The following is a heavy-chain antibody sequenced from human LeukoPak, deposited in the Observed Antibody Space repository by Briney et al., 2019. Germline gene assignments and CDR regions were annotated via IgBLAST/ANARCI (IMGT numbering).Heavy chain of an antibody. V-gene: IGHV4-38-2*02. D-gene: IGHD6-19*01. CDR1: GYSISSGYY. J-gene: IGHJ4*02. Sequence: PSETLSLTCAVSGYSISSGYYWGWIRQPPGKGLEWIGSIYHSGSTYYNPFLKSRVTISVDTSKNQFSLKLSSVTAADTAVYYCARDGSIAVAGSVDYWGQGTLVTVSS. CDR2: IYHSGST. CDR3: ARDGSIAVAGSVDY.